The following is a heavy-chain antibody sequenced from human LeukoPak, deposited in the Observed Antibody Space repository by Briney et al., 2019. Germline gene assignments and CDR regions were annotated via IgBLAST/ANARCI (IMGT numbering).Heavy chain of an antibody. CDR1: GFTFSSYE. V-gene: IGHV3-48*03. Sequence: GGSLRLSCAASGFTFSSYEMNWVRQAPGKGLEWVSYISSSGSTIYYADSVKGRFTISRDNAKNSLYLQMNSLRAEDTAVYYCARDGTVTTGYYYYYYYMDVWGKGTTVTISS. CDR2: ISSSGSTI. CDR3: ARDGTVTTGYYYYYYYMDV. D-gene: IGHD4-17*01. J-gene: IGHJ6*03.